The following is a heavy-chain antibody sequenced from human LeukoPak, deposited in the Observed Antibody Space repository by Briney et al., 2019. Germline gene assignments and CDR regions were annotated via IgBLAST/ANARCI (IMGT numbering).Heavy chain of an antibody. Sequence: SETLSLTCAVYGGSFSAYYWSWIRQPPGKGLEWIGEINHSGSTNYNPSLKSRVTISVDTSKNQFSLKLSSVTAADTAVYYCASRMRRQWLVRGFDYWGQGTLVTVSS. CDR1: GGSFSAYY. CDR3: ASRMRRQWLVRGFDY. D-gene: IGHD6-19*01. V-gene: IGHV4-34*01. J-gene: IGHJ4*02. CDR2: INHSGST.